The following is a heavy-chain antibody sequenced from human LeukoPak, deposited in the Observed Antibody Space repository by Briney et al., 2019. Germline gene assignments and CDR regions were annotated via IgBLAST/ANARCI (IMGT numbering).Heavy chain of an antibody. D-gene: IGHD3-16*02. Sequence: SGPALVKPTQTLTLTCTFSGFSLSTSGMCVSWIRQPPGKALEWLARIDWDDDKYYSTSLKTRLTISKDTSKNQVVLTMTNMDPVDTATYYCARTSMITLGGVIGLVDYYYYMDVWGKGTTVTVSS. CDR3: ARTSMITLGGVIGLVDYYYYMDV. CDR2: IDWDDDK. CDR1: GFSLSTSGMC. V-gene: IGHV2-70*11. J-gene: IGHJ6*03.